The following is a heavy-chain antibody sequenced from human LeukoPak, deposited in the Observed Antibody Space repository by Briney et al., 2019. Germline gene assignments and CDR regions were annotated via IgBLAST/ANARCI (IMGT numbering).Heavy chain of an antibody. D-gene: IGHD6-19*01. Sequence: GGSLRLSCAASGFTVSSNYMSWVRQAPGKGLEWVSVIYSGGSTYYADSVKGRFIISRDNSKNTLYLQMNGLRAEDTAVYYCARDSSSGWYHTNWGQGTLVTVSS. J-gene: IGHJ4*02. CDR2: IYSGGST. CDR3: ARDSSSGWYHTN. V-gene: IGHV3-66*01. CDR1: GFTVSSNY.